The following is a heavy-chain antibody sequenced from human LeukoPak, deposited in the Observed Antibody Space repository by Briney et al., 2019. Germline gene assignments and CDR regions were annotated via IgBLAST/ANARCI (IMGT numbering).Heavy chain of an antibody. J-gene: IGHJ4*02. CDR1: GFTFSSYG. Sequence: PGESLRLSCAASGFTFSSYGMHWVRQAPGKGLEWVAFIRYDGSNKYYADSVKGRFTISRDNSKNTLYLQMNSLRAEDTAVYYCAKDWSYYDILTGSALDYWGQGTLVTVSS. CDR2: IRYDGSNK. D-gene: IGHD3-9*01. CDR3: AKDWSYYDILTGSALDY. V-gene: IGHV3-30*02.